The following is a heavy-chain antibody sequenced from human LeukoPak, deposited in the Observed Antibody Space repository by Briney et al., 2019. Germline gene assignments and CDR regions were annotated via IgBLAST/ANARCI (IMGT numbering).Heavy chain of an antibody. V-gene: IGHV3-30*18. CDR3: AKIYGSGSPDYYYYYMDV. CDR1: GFTFSSYA. CDR2: ISYDGSNK. Sequence: GGSLRLSCAASGFTFSSYAMHWVRQAPGKGLEWVAVISYDGSNKYYADSVKGRFTISRDNSKKQLYLQMNTLRAEDTAVYYCAKIYGSGSPDYYYYYMDVWGKGTTVTVSS. D-gene: IGHD3-10*01. J-gene: IGHJ6*03.